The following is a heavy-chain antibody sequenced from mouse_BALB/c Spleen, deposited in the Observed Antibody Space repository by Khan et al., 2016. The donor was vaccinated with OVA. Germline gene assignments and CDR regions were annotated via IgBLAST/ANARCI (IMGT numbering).Heavy chain of an antibody. D-gene: IGHD1-1*01. CDR1: GYTFTSYW. J-gene: IGHJ3*01. Sequence: QVQLKESGAELAKPGASVKMSCKASGYTFTSYWMHWVKQRPGQGLEWIGYINPSTGYTEYNQKFKDKATLTADKSSSTAYMQLSSLTSEDSAVYSCANHGSSCAWFTYWGQGTLVTVSA. CDR3: ANHGSSCAWFTY. V-gene: IGHV1-7*01. CDR2: INPSTGYT.